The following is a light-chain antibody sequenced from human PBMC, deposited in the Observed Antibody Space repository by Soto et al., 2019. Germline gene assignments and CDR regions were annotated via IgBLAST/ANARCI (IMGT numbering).Light chain of an antibody. CDR1: QGISNY. CDR3: QQYNHWPPLT. J-gene: IGKJ4*01. Sequence: DIQMTQSPSSLSASVGDRVTITCRASQGISNYLAWYQQKPGKVPKLLIYAASTRATGIPARFSGSGSGTEFTLTISSLQSEDFAIYSCQQYNHWPPLTFGGGTKVEIK. V-gene: IGKV1-27*01. CDR2: AAS.